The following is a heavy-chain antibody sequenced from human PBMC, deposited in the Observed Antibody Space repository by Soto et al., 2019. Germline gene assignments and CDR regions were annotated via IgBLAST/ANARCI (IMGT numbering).Heavy chain of an antibody. CDR1: GGSISSSGYS. CDR2: IYHGGST. V-gene: IGHV4-30-2*01. D-gene: IGHD1-1*01. J-gene: IGHJ6*02. CDR3: ARATDRFLDYYYGVDV. Sequence: SETLSLTCGVSGGSISSSGYSWNWIRQPPGRGVEWIGYIYHGGSTYYNPSLESRVTISVDRSKNQFSLKLASVTAADTAVYYCARATDRFLDYYYGVDVWGQGTTVTVSS.